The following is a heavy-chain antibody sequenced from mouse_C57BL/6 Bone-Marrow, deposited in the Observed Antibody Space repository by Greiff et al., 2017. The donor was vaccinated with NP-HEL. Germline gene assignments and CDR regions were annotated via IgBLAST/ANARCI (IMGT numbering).Heavy chain of an antibody. CDR1: GYTFTSYW. CDR3: ARTYYYGSSYFDY. J-gene: IGHJ2*01. CDR2: IDPNRGGT. D-gene: IGHD1-1*01. V-gene: IGHV1-72*01. Sequence: QVQLQQPGAELVKPGASVKLSCKASGYTFTSYWMHWVKQRPGRGLEWIGRIDPNRGGTKYNEKFKSKATLTVDKPSSTAHMQLSSLTSEDSAVYYCARTYYYGSSYFDYWGQGTTLTVSS.